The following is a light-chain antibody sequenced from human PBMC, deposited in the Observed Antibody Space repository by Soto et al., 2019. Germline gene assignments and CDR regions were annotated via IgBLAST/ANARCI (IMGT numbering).Light chain of an antibody. CDR3: QQRSNCPST. CDR2: DAS. V-gene: IGKV3-11*01. J-gene: IGKJ4*01. Sequence: EIGLTQSPATLSLAPGERAALSCRASQSVSSYLAWYQQKPGQAPRLLIYDASNRATDIPARFSGSGSGTDFTLTISSLEPEDFAVYYCQQRSNCPSTFGGGTRVEIK. CDR1: QSVSSY.